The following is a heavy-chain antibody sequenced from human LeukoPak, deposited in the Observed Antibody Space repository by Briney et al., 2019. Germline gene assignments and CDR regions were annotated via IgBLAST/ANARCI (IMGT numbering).Heavy chain of an antibody. CDR1: GFTFSNYA. V-gene: IGHV3-23*01. CDR3: AKDRLTTVTLED. D-gene: IGHD4-11*01. CDR2: ITGSGDST. Sequence: GGSLRLSCAPSGFTFSNYAMTWVRQAPGKGLEWVSTITGSGDSTFYADSVKGRFTISRDNSRNTLYLQMSSLRAEDTAVYHCAKDRLTTVTLEDWGQGTLVTVSS. J-gene: IGHJ4*02.